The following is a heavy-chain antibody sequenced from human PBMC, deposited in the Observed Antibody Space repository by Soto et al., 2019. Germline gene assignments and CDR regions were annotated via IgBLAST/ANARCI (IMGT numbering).Heavy chain of an antibody. V-gene: IGHV4-34*01. J-gene: IGHJ4*02. Sequence: SETLSLTCAVYGGSFNGYYWSWIRQPPGKGPEWIGDINHSGSTNYNPSLKSRVTISVDTSKNQFSLKLRSVTAADMAVFYCARAPDKYYFDSWGQGTLVTVPS. CDR3: ARAPDKYYFDS. CDR2: INHSGST. CDR1: GGSFNGYY.